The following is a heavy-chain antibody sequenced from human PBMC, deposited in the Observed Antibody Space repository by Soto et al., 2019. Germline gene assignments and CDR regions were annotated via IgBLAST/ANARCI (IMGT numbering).Heavy chain of an antibody. D-gene: IGHD3-22*01. CDR2: IIPILGIA. J-gene: IGHJ5*02. Sequence: QVQLVQSGAEVKKPGSSVKVSCKASGGTFSSYTISWVRQAPGQGLEWMGRIIPILGIANYAQKFQGRVTITADKSTSTAYMELSSLRSEDTAVYYCARDQNYDSIGWFAPWGQGTLVTVSS. V-gene: IGHV1-69*08. CDR3: ARDQNYDSIGWFAP. CDR1: GGTFSSYT.